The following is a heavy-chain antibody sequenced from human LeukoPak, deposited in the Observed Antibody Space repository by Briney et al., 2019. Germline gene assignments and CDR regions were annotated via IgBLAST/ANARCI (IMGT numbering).Heavy chain of an antibody. D-gene: IGHD1-26*01. CDR2: IYPGDSET. J-gene: IGHJ3*02. CDR1: GYSFTTYW. Sequence: GESLEISGKGSGYSFTTYWIAWVRQLPGKGLEGMGIIYPGDSETRYSPSFQGQVTISADKSISTAYLQWSSLKASDTAMYYCARPGMEGATTDAFDIWGQGTMVTVSS. V-gene: IGHV5-51*01. CDR3: ARPGMEGATTDAFDI.